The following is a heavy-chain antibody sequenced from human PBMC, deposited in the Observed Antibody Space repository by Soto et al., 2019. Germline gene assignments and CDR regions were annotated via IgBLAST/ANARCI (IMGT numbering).Heavy chain of an antibody. CDR2: IYYSGST. J-gene: IGHJ4*02. Sequence: QLQLQESGPGLVKPSETLSFTCTVSGGSISSSSYYWGWIRQPPGKGLEWIGNIYYSGSTYYNPSLKSRVTISVDTSKNQFSLKLSSVTAADTAVYYCARRGSGGIAVAGTSFDYWGQGTLVTVSS. CDR3: ARRGSGGIAVAGTSFDY. CDR1: GGSISSSSYY. V-gene: IGHV4-39*01. D-gene: IGHD6-19*01.